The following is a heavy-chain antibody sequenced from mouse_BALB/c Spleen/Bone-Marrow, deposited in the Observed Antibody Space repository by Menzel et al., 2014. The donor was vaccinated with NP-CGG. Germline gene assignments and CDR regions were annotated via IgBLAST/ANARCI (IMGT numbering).Heavy chain of an antibody. CDR2: IAPGSGST. D-gene: IGHD2-14*01. CDR1: GYTFTSYW. V-gene: IGHV1S41*01. J-gene: IGHJ2*01. CDR3: AYYRYDVNY. Sequence: DLVKPGASVKLSCKASGYTFTSYWINWIKQRPGQGLEWIGRIAPGSGSTYYNEKFKGKAILTVDTFSSTAYIQLSSLSSEDSAVYLCAYYRYDVNYWGQGTTLTVSS.